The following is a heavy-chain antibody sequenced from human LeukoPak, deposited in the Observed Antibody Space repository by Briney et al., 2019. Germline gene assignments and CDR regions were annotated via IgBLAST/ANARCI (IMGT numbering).Heavy chain of an antibody. CDR2: IRSTANGYAT. CDR3: AELGITMIGGV. D-gene: IGHD3-10*02. V-gene: IGHV3-73*01. Sequence: PGGSLRLSCAASGFTFSGSALHWVPQASGKGLEWVGRIRSTANGYATAYAASVKGRFTISRDDSKNTAYLQMDSLKTEDTAVYYCAELGITMIGGVWGKGTTVTISS. J-gene: IGHJ6*04. CDR1: GFTFSGSA.